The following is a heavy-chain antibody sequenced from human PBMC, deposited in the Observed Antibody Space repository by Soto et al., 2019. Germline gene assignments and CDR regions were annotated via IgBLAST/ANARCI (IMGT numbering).Heavy chain of an antibody. V-gene: IGHV3-21*01. CDR3: ARAGYGYACDI. Sequence: EVQLVESGGGLVKPGGSLRLSCAASGFTFTRYSMNWVRQAPGKGLEWVSSISSSSSYIYYADSVKGRFTISRDNAKNSLYLQLNSLRAEDTAVYYCARAGYGYACDIWGQGTMVTVSS. J-gene: IGHJ3*02. CDR2: ISSSSSYI. CDR1: GFTFTRYS. D-gene: IGHD5-18*01.